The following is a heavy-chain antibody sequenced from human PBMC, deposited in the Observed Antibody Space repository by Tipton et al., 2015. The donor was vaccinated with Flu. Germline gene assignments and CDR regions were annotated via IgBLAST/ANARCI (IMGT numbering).Heavy chain of an antibody. D-gene: IGHD6-19*01. J-gene: IGHJ4*02. Sequence: SLRLSCAASGFTFDDYGMSWVRQAPGKGLEWVSGINWNGGSTGYADSVKGRFTISRDNAENSLYLQMNSLRAEDTALYYCARARYSSGWDGFYYFDYWGQGTLVTVSS. CDR1: GFTFDDYG. CDR3: ARARYSSGWDGFYYFDY. CDR2: INWNGGST. V-gene: IGHV3-20*04.